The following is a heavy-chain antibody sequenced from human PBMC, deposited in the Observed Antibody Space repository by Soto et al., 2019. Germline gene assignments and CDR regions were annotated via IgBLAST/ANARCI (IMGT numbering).Heavy chain of an antibody. D-gene: IGHD3-9*01. CDR2: IIPMYGTT. Sequence: QVQLVQSGAEVKKPGSSVKVSCKASGGTFRSYVTSWVRQAPGQGLEWLGGIIPMYGTTYYAQTFQGRVTISADESTSTAFMELSSLRSEHTAVYYCARIGTLDWIVDYWGQGTLVTVSS. CDR3: ARIGTLDWIVDY. CDR1: GGTFRSYV. V-gene: IGHV1-69*12. J-gene: IGHJ4*02.